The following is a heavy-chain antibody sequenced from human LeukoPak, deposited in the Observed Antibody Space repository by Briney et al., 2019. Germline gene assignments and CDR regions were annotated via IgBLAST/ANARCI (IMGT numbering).Heavy chain of an antibody. J-gene: IGHJ3*02. CDR2: ISAYNGNT. V-gene: IGHV1-18*01. D-gene: IGHD3-9*01. CDR3: AREQTFDWLLSLDAFDI. CDR1: GYTFTSYG. Sequence: ASVKVSCKASGYTFTSYGISWVRQAPGQGLEWMGWISAYNGNTNYAQKLQGRVTMTTDTSTSTAYTELRSLRSDDTAVYYCAREQTFDWLLSLDAFDIWGQGTMVTVSS.